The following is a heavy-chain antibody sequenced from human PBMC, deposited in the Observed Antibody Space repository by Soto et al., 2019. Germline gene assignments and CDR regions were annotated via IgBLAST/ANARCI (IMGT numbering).Heavy chain of an antibody. Sequence: PGGSLRLSCAASGFTFSSYAMSWVRQAPGKGLEWVSAISGSGGSTYYADSVKGRFTISRDNSKNTLYLQMNSLRAEDTAVYYCAKDRAITFGGVIVTSFDYWGQGTLVTVSS. V-gene: IGHV3-23*01. J-gene: IGHJ4*02. CDR2: ISGSGGST. CDR1: GFTFSSYA. D-gene: IGHD3-16*02. CDR3: AKDRAITFGGVIVTSFDY.